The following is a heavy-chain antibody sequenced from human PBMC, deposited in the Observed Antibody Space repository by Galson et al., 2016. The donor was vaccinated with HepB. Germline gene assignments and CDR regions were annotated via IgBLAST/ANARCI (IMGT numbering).Heavy chain of an antibody. V-gene: IGHV3-23*01. CDR3: AKEMAELGDPYFDY. D-gene: IGHD3-16*01. CDR1: GLTFSSYA. CDR2: IRGSGGGT. J-gene: IGHJ4*02. Sequence: SLRLSCAVSGLTFSSYAMSWVRQAPGKGLEWVSGIRGSGGGTYYADSVKGRFTISGDKSKNTLYLQMNSLRAEDTAVYYCAKEMAELGDPYFDYWGQGTLVTVSS.